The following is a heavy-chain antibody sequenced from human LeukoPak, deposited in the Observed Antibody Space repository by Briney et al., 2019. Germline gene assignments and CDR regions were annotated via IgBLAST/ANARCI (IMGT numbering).Heavy chain of an antibody. Sequence: SETLSLTCTVFGGSISSSSYYWGWIRQPPGKGLEWIGSIYYSGSTYYNPSLKSRVTISVDTSKNQFSLKLSSVTAADTAVYYCASLYYDFWSGYSLYFDYWGQGTLVTVSS. CDR1: GGSISSSSYY. D-gene: IGHD3-3*01. CDR2: IYYSGST. J-gene: IGHJ4*02. V-gene: IGHV4-39*07. CDR3: ASLYYDFWSGYSLYFDY.